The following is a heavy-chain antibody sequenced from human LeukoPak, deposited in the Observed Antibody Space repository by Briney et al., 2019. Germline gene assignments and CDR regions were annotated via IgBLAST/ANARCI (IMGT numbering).Heavy chain of an antibody. CDR1: GFTFTNAW. Sequence: KSGWSLRLSCVDSGFTFTNAWMSWVRQAPGKGLEWIGRIKSKTDGETTNYAEPVRGRFTISRDDSKSAVYLQMNSLKIEDTAVYYCTTDLGTYYHGSQRLIPIDYWGQGTLVTVSS. D-gene: IGHD3-10*01. V-gene: IGHV3-15*01. J-gene: IGHJ4*02. CDR2: IKSKTDGETT. CDR3: TTDLGTYYHGSQRLIPIDY.